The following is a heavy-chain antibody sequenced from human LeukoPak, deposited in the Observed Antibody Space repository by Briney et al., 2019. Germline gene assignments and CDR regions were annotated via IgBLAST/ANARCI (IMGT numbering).Heavy chain of an antibody. CDR3: AKEGNYGTLAYNWFDP. Sequence: PGGSLRLSCAASGFTFSSYAMSWVRQAPGKGLEWVSAISGSGGSTYYADSVKGRFTISRDNSKNTLYLQMNSLRAEDTAVYYCAKEGNYGTLAYNWFDPWGQGTLVTVSS. D-gene: IGHD4-17*01. CDR1: GFTFSSYA. J-gene: IGHJ5*02. V-gene: IGHV3-23*01. CDR2: ISGSGGST.